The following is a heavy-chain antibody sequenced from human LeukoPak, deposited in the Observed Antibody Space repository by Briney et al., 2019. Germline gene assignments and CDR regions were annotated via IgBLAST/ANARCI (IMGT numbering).Heavy chain of an antibody. Sequence: GGSLRLSCAGSGFTFSSYWMSWVRQAPGKGLEWVANIKEDGSEKYYVDSVKGRFTISRDNSKNTVYLQMNSLRAEDTGVYYCARDRLEAVTDDDYFDYWGQGTLVTVSS. CDR2: IKEDGSEK. CDR3: ARDRLEAVTDDDYFDY. J-gene: IGHJ4*02. V-gene: IGHV3-7*01. D-gene: IGHD2-21*02. CDR1: GFTFSSYW.